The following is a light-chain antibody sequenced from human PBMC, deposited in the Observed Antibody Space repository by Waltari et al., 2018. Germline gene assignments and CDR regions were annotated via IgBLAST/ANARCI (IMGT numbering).Light chain of an antibody. CDR2: GIS. CDR3: MQGTQSPWT. V-gene: IGKV2-24*01. CDR1: QSLVHSNGRTH. J-gene: IGKJ1*01. Sequence: DIVMTQTPLSSPVMLGQPASISCRSSQSLVHSNGRTHLSWLHQRPGQPPRLLIYGISKRLSGVPDRFSGSGAGTDFTLRISGVEAEDVGVYYCMQGTQSPWTFGQGTKVGI.